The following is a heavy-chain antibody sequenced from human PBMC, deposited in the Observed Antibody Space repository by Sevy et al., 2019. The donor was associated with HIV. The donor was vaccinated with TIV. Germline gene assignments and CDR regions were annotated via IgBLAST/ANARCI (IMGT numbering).Heavy chain of an antibody. V-gene: IGHV3-33*01. CDR1: GFTFSSYG. D-gene: IGHD2-15*01. J-gene: IGHJ4*02. CDR3: ARDGVVVVAAYFDY. Sequence: GGSLRLSCAASGFTFSSYGMHWVRQAPGKGLEWVAVIWYDGSNKYYADSVKGRFTISRDNSKNTLYLQMNSLRAEDTAVDYCARDGVVVVAAYFDYWGQGTLVTVSS. CDR2: IWYDGSNK.